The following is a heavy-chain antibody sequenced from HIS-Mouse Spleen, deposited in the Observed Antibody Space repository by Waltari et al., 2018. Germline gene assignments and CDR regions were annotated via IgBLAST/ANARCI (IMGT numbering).Heavy chain of an antibody. CDR2: IYYSGST. J-gene: IGHJ4*02. CDR3: ARRVVGATSTFFDY. D-gene: IGHD1-26*01. Sequence: QLQLQESGPGLVKPSETLSLTCTVSGGSISSSSYYWGLIRQPPGKGLEWIGSIYYSGSTYYNPSLKSRVTISVDTSKNQFSLKLSSVTAADTAVYYCARRVVGATSTFFDYWGQGTLVTVSS. CDR1: GGSISSSSYY. V-gene: IGHV4-39*01.